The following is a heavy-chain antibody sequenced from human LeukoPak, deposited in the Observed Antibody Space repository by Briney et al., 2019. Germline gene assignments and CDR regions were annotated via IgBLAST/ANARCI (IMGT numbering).Heavy chain of an antibody. Sequence: GASVKVSCKASGYRFTGYYIHWVRQAPGQGLEWMGWINPNNGGTNYAQKFQGRVTMARDTSITTTYMELSSLRSDDTAEYYCARDSGDYYGSGSRFDPWGQGTLVTVSS. CDR2: INPNNGGT. V-gene: IGHV1-2*02. D-gene: IGHD3-10*01. J-gene: IGHJ5*02. CDR1: GYRFTGYY. CDR3: ARDSGDYYGSGSRFDP.